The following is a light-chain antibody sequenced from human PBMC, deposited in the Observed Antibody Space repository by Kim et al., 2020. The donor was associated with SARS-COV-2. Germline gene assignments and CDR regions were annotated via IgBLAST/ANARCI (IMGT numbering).Light chain of an antibody. CDR3: DSRDSSGYQVV. Sequence: ALGQTVRITCQGDILRNYYATWYQQKPGQAPVVGIYGENKRPSGIPDRFSGSTSGNTASLTITGAQAEDEADYHCDSRDSSGYQVVFGAGTQLTVL. CDR2: GEN. CDR1: ILRNYY. J-gene: IGLJ2*01. V-gene: IGLV3-19*01.